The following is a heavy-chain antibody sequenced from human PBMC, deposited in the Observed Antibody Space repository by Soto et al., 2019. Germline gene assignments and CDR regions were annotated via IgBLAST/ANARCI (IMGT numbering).Heavy chain of an antibody. V-gene: IGHV3-33*01. D-gene: IGHD3-10*01. CDR3: ARESRDYYSFDC. J-gene: IGHJ4*01. CDR2: IWYDGSNK. CDR1: GFTFSSYG. Sequence: GGSLRLSCGASGFTFSSYGMHWVRQAPGPGLEWGAAIWYDGSNKYYADSVKGRSSISRDNSKTTLFLQLNSTRAEDTAVSYCARESRDYYSFDCWGQGTLVKVSS.